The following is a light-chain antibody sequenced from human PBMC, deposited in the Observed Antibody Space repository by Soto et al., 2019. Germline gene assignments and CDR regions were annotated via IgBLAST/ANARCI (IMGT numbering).Light chain of an antibody. Sequence: EIVLTQSPGTVSLSPGERATLSCRASQSVGNNYLAWYQKKRGQAPRLLISGASRRATGVLDRFSDSGTGTDFSLTISRLEPEDSAVYYCQQYASSPLTFGQGTKLEVK. CDR1: QSVGNNY. CDR3: QQYASSPLT. V-gene: IGKV3-20*01. CDR2: GAS. J-gene: IGKJ2*01.